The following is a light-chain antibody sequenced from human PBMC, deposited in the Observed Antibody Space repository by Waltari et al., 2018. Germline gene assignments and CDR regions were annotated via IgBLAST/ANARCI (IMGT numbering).Light chain of an antibody. Sequence: EILLPQSPGTLSLSPGERATLSCRSSQRVGRSLAWYQQKPGQPPRLLIFGTSKRATATPDRFSGGGSGTDCSFTSSRLEPEDVAVYYCQHYVSFPVTFGEGTKVEIK. J-gene: IGKJ1*01. CDR1: QRVGRS. CDR3: QHYVSFPVT. CDR2: GTS. V-gene: IGKV3-20*01.